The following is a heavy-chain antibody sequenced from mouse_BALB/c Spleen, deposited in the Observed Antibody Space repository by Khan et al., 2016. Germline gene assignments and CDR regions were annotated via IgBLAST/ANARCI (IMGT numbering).Heavy chain of an antibody. Sequence: EVQLQESGAELVKPGASVKLSCTASGFNIKDTYMNWVKQRPEQGLEWIGRIDPVNDDTEYDPKFQVKATITADTSSNTAYLQLSSLTSEDTAVXYCVRRDYYNNQFADWGQGTLVTVSA. CDR3: VRRDYYNNQFAD. V-gene: IGHV14-3*02. J-gene: IGHJ3*01. D-gene: IGHD1-1*01. CDR1: GFNIKDTY. CDR2: IDPVNDDT.